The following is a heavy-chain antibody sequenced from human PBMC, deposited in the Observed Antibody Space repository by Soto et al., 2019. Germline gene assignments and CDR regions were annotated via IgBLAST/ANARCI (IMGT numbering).Heavy chain of an antibody. V-gene: IGHV4-34*01. D-gene: IGHD1-26*01. J-gene: IGHJ4*02. Sequence: QVQLQQWGAGLLKPSETLSLTCAVYGGSFSGYYWSWIRQPPGKGLEWIGEINHSGSTNYNPSLKSRVTISVDTSKNQFSLKRSSVTAADTAVYYCASFGGSIRYFDYWGQGTLVTVSS. CDR3: ASFGGSIRYFDY. CDR1: GGSFSGYY. CDR2: INHSGST.